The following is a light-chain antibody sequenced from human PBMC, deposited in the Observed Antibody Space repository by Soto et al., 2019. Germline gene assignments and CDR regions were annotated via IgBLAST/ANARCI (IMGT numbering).Light chain of an antibody. V-gene: IGLV2-23*03. Sequence: QSALTQPASVSGSPGQSIIISCTRSSGDIGSFDLVSWYQHHPGKVPKLILYEGAKRPSGVSNRFSGSQSANWASLTISGLQAEDEADYYCCSYAGSGTFEVLFGGGTKLTVL. CDR1: SGDIGSFDL. CDR3: CSYAGSGTFEVL. CDR2: EGA. J-gene: IGLJ2*01.